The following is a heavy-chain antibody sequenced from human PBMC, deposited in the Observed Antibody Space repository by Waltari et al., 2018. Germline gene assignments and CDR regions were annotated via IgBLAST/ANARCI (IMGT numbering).Heavy chain of an antibody. J-gene: IGHJ4*02. CDR2: INHSGST. Sequence: QVQLQQWGAGLLKPSETLSLTCAVYGGSFSGSSWSWIRQPPGKGLEWIGEINHSGSTNYNPSLKSRVTISVDTSKNQFSLKLSSVTAADTAVYYCARRLAARYDFDYWGQGTLVTVSS. V-gene: IGHV4-34*01. CDR1: GGSFSGSS. D-gene: IGHD6-6*01. CDR3: ARRLAARYDFDY.